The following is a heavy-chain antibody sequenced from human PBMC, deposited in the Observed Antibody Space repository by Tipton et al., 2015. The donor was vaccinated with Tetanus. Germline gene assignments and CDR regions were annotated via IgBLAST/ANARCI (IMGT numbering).Heavy chain of an antibody. Sequence: QVQLVQSGAEMKKPGASVKVSCKASGYTSTDYYIYWVRQAPGQGLEWMGWIDPNSGGTVYAQKFQGRVTMTRDTSISTGYMELRSLRSDDTAVYYCARDRGDYIYYGMDVWGPGTTVTVS. V-gene: IGHV1-2*02. CDR1: GYTSTDYY. D-gene: IGHD3-22*01. CDR2: IDPNSGGT. CDR3: ARDRGDYIYYGMDV. J-gene: IGHJ6*02.